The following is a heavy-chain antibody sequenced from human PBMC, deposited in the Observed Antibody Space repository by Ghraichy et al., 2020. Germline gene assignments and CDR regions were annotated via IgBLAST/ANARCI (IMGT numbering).Heavy chain of an antibody. D-gene: IGHD1-7*01. CDR1: GGSISSSSYY. CDR3: ARLTGTTIDY. Sequence: SETLSLTCTVSGGSISSSSYYWGWIRQPPGKGLDWIGIIYYSGSTYYNPSLQIRVTISVDTSKNQFSLTLSSVTAADTALYYCARLTGTTIDYWGQGTLVTVSS. J-gene: IGHJ4*02. CDR2: IYYSGST. V-gene: IGHV4-39*01.